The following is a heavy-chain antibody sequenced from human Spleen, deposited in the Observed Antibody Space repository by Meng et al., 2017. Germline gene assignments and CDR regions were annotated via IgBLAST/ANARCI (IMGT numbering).Heavy chain of an antibody. Sequence: QVQLVQSGGGLVKPGGSLRLSCAASGFTFSNSYMSWVRQTPGKGLEWVSYISGSGSDIEYADSVRGRFTISRDNAKNSLYLQMYSLRAEDTAVYYCARHSGRAGGDPWGQGTLLTVSS. D-gene: IGHD6-25*01. V-gene: IGHV3-11*01. CDR2: ISGSGSDI. CDR1: GFTFSNSY. CDR3: ARHSGRAGGDP. J-gene: IGHJ5*02.